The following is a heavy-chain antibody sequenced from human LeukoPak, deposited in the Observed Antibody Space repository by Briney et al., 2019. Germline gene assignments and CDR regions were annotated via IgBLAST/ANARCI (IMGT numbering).Heavy chain of an antibody. Sequence: PGGSLRLSCAASGFTFDDYAMHWVRQAPGKGLEWVSGISWNSGSIGYADSVKGRFTISRDNAKNSLYLQMNSLRAEDTALYYCAKEYCSSTSCYFDYWGQGTLVTVS. CDR3: AKEYCSSTSCYFDY. CDR2: ISWNSGSI. D-gene: IGHD2-2*01. V-gene: IGHV3-9*01. J-gene: IGHJ4*02. CDR1: GFTFDDYA.